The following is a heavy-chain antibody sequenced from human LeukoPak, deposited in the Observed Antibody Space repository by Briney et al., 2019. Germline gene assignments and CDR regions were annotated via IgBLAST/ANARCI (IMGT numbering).Heavy chain of an antibody. CDR2: LSYDGSDK. J-gene: IGHJ4*02. V-gene: IGHV3-30*04. D-gene: IGHD6-19*01. CDR3: AGDPSRIAVAGGRLDY. CDR1: GFSFSSFS. Sequence: GGSQRLSCVASGFSFSSFSMHWVRQAPGKGLEWVAFLSYDGSDKYYADSVMGRFTISRDNSKNTVYLEVNRPTHEDTAVYYCAGDPSRIAVAGGRLDYWGQGTPVIVSS.